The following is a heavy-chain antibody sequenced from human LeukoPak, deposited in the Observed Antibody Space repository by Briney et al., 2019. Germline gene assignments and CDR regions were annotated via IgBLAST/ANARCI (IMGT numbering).Heavy chain of an antibody. V-gene: IGHV3-9*01. Sequence: GGSLRLSCAASGFTFDDYAMHWVRQAPGKGLEWVSGISWNSGSIGYADSVKGRFTISRDNAKNSLYLQMNSLRAEDTAVYYCAKNRWVRAPFDIWGQGTMVTVSS. CDR2: ISWNSGSI. CDR1: GFTFDDYA. CDR3: AKNRWVRAPFDI. D-gene: IGHD3-16*01. J-gene: IGHJ3*02.